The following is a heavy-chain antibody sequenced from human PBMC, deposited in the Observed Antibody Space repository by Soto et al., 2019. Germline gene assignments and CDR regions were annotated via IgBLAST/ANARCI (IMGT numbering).Heavy chain of an antibody. J-gene: IGHJ5*02. D-gene: IGHD6-13*01. Sequence: PGGSLRLSCAASGFTFSSYAMTWVRQAPGKGLEWVAVICYDGGNKYYADSVKGRFTISRDNSKNTLYLQMNSLRAEDTAVYYCAREFLGIAAAGTKTNWFDPWGQGTLVTVSS. CDR1: GFTFSSYA. CDR3: AREFLGIAAAGTKTNWFDP. CDR2: ICYDGGNK. V-gene: IGHV3-30*04.